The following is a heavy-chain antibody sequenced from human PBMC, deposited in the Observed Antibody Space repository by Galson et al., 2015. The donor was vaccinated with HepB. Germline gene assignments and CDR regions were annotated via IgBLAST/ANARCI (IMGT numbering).Heavy chain of an antibody. CDR2: ISGSGDST. Sequence: SLRLSCATSGFTFSTDAMSWVRQAPGKGLEWVSAISGSGDSTYYADSVKGRFTISRDNSKNTLYLQMNSLRAEDTAVYYCAKDQWLAWGQGTLVTVPS. CDR3: AKDQWLA. CDR1: GFTFSTDA. V-gene: IGHV3-23*01. J-gene: IGHJ5*02. D-gene: IGHD6-19*01.